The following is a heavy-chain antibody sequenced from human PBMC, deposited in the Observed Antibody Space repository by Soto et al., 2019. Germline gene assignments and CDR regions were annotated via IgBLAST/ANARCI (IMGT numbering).Heavy chain of an antibody. D-gene: IGHD2-15*01. CDR2: IYYSGST. CDR1: GGSISSYY. Sequence: QVQLQESGPGLVKPSETLSLTCTVSGGSISSYYWSWIRQPPGKGLEWIGYIYYSGSTNYNPSLTRRVTISVDTSTNQFSLKLSSVTAADTAVYYCARRWGRSFDYWGQGTLVTVSS. CDR3: ARRWGRSFDY. J-gene: IGHJ4*02. V-gene: IGHV4-59*08.